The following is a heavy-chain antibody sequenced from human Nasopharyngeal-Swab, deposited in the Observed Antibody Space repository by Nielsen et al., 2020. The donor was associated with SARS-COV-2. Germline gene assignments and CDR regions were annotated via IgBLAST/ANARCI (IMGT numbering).Heavy chain of an antibody. CDR3: AKEEYSSSWYIGDY. J-gene: IGHJ4*02. CDR1: GFTFSIYA. D-gene: IGHD6-13*01. V-gene: IGHV3-23*01. Sequence: GGSLRLSCAASGFTFSIYAMSWVRQAPGKGLEWVSAISGSGGSTYYADSVKGRFTISRDNSKNPLYLQMNSLRAEDTAVYYCAKEEYSSSWYIGDYWGQGTLVTVSS. CDR2: ISGSGGST.